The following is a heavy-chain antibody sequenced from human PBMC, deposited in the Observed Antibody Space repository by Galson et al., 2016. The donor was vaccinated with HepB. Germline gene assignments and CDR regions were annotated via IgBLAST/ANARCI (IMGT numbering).Heavy chain of an antibody. CDR1: GFIFSSYS. J-gene: IGHJ4*02. V-gene: IGHV3-48*02. CDR3: ARDPQALDF. CDR2: ISRSTPTI. Sequence: SLRLSCAASGFIFSSYSMNWVRQAPGKGLEWVSYISRSTPTIYYADSVKGRFTVSRDNAKNSLYLQMNNLRDEDTAVYYCARDPQALDFWRQGTLVTVSS.